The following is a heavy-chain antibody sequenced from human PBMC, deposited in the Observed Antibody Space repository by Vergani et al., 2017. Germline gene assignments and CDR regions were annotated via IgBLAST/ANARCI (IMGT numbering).Heavy chain of an antibody. V-gene: IGHV1-24*01. D-gene: IGHD6-13*01. CDR1: GYTLTELS. CDR3: ARALSIAAAGGLPSPTYYFDY. CDR2: FDPEDGET. J-gene: IGHJ4*02. Sequence: QVQLVQSGAEVKKPGASVKVSCKVSGYTLTELSMHWVRQAPGKGLEWMGGFDPEDGETIYAQKFQGRVTMTEDTSTDTAYMELSSLRSDDTAVYYCARALSIAAAGGLPSPTYYFDYWGQGTLVTVSS.